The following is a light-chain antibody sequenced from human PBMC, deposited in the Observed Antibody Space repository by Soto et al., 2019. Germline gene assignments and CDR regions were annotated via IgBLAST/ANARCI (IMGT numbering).Light chain of an antibody. CDR2: AAS. J-gene: IGKJ5*01. CDR1: QSIGDY. CDR3: QHTYSIPHT. Sequence: DIQVTQSPPSLSASVGDRVTITCRASQSIGDYLNWYQYRPGKAPNLLIYAASTLHGGVPSRFSGSGSGTYFTLTISSLQPEEFATYYCQHTYSIPHTFGQGTRLDIK. V-gene: IGKV1-39*01.